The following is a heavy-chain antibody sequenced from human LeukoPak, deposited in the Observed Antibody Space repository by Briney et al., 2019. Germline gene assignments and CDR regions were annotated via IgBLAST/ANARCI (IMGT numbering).Heavy chain of an antibody. V-gene: IGHV3-30*04. CDR2: ISYDGSNK. Sequence: PGRSLRPSCAASGFTFSSYAMHWVRQAPGKGLEWVAVISYDGSNKYYADSVKGRFTISRDNSKNTLYLQMNSLRAEDTAVYYCAKDWDYGDSDIWGQGTMVTVSS. CDR3: AKDWDYGDSDI. J-gene: IGHJ3*02. D-gene: IGHD4-17*01. CDR1: GFTFSSYA.